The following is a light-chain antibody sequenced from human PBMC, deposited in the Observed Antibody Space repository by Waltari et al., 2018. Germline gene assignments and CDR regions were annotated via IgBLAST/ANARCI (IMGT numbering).Light chain of an antibody. Sequence: QSVLTQPPSASGTPGPRVTISCSGSSSNIGSNTVNWYQQLPGTAPKLLIYSNNQRPPGVPDRFSGSKSGTSASLAISGLQSEDEADYYCAAWDDSLNGYVVFGGGTKLTVL. V-gene: IGLV1-44*01. CDR1: SSNIGSNT. CDR2: SNN. J-gene: IGLJ2*01. CDR3: AAWDDSLNGYVV.